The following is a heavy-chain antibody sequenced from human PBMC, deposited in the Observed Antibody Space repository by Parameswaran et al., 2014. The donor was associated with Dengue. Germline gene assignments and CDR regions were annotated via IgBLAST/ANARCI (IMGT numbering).Heavy chain of an antibody. V-gene: IGHV4-34*01. CDR3: ARGAGVAALLLYYYYGMDV. D-gene: IGHD6-13*01. J-gene: IGHJ6*02. CDR2: INHSGST. Sequence: RWIRQPPGKGLEWIGEINHSGSTNYNPSLKSRVTISVDTSKNQFSLKLSSVTAADTAVYYCARGAGVAALLLYYYYGMDVWGQGTTVTVSS.